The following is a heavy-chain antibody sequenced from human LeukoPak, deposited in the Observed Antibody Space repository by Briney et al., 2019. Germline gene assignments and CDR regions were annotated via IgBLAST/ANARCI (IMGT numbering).Heavy chain of an antibody. V-gene: IGHV3-33*08. J-gene: IGHJ4*02. CDR2: IWYDGSNK. Sequence: GGSLRLSCAASGLTFSSYAMSWVRQAPGKGLEWVAVIWYDGSNKYYADSVKGRFTISRDNSKNTLYLQMNSLRAEDTAVYYCARGAYYDILTGYFPVDYWGQGTPVTVSS. CDR1: GLTFSSYA. D-gene: IGHD3-9*01. CDR3: ARGAYYDILTGYFPVDY.